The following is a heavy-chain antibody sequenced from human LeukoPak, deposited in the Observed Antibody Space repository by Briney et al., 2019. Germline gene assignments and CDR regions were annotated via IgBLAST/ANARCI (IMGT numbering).Heavy chain of an antibody. CDR2: INTDASST. V-gene: IGHV3-74*01. CDR1: GFTFSSYW. Sequence: QTGGSLRLSCAASGFTFSSYWMHWVRQVPGKGLVWVSRINTDASSTSYADSVKGRFTISRDNAKNTLYLQMNSLRAEDTAVYYCSRDPVTIFGAVIGQQKTPSHYYGMDVWGQGTSVTVSS. D-gene: IGHD3-3*01. J-gene: IGHJ6*02. CDR3: SRDPVTIFGAVIGQQKTPSHYYGMDV.